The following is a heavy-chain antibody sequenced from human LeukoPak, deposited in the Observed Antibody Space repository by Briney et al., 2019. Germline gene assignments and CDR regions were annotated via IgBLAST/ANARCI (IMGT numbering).Heavy chain of an antibody. CDR2: INPNSGGT. J-gene: IGHJ4*02. D-gene: IGHD3-22*01. Sequence: ASVKVSCKASGYTFTGYYMHWVRQAPGQGLEWMGWINPNSGGTNYAQKFQGRVTITADKSTSTAYMELSSLRSEDTAVYYCARAHSSGYYARFDYWGQGTLVTVSS. V-gene: IGHV1-2*02. CDR3: ARAHSSGYYARFDY. CDR1: GYTFTGYY.